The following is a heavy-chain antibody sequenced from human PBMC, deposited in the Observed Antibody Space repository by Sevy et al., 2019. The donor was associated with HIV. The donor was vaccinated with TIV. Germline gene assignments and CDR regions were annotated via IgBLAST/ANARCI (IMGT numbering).Heavy chain of an antibody. V-gene: IGHV3-23*01. CDR2: LSGYGGST. D-gene: IGHD3-22*01. CDR3: AKDRITMIGDAFDV. CDR1: GFTFSSYA. Sequence: GGSLRLSCAASGFTFSSYAMSWVRQAPGKGLEWVSGLSGYGGSTYYADSVKSRFTISRDNSKNTLYLQMNSLRAEDTAVYYSAKDRITMIGDAFDVWGQGTMVTVSS. J-gene: IGHJ3*01.